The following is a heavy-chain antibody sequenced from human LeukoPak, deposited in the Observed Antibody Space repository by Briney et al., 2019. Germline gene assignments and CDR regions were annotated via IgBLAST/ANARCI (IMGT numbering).Heavy chain of an antibody. CDR3: ARAGIAVAGIMYYYYYGMDV. CDR1: GGSISSGSYY. J-gene: IGHJ6*02. Sequence: SETLSLTCTVSGGSISSGSYYWSWIRQPAGKGLEWIGRIYTSGSTNYNPSLKSRVTISVDTSKNQFSLKLSSVTAADTAVYYCARAGIAVAGIMYYYYYGMDVWGQGTTVTVSS. V-gene: IGHV4-61*02. CDR2: IYTSGST. D-gene: IGHD6-19*01.